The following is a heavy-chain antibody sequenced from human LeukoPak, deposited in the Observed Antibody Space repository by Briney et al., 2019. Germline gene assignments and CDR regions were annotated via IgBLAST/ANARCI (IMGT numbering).Heavy chain of an antibody. Sequence: GGSLRLSCAASGFTFSSYWMTWVRQAPGKGLEWVASIKQDGSEKYYVDSVKGRFTISRDNAKSSLYLQMNSLRAEDTAVYYCARTQWLRFNFDYWGQGTLVRLL. D-gene: IGHD5-12*01. CDR3: ARTQWLRFNFDY. J-gene: IGHJ4*02. CDR2: IKQDGSEK. V-gene: IGHV3-7*03. CDR1: GFTFSSYW.